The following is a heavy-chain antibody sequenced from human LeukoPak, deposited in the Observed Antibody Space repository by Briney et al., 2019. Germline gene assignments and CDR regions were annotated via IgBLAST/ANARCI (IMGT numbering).Heavy chain of an antibody. CDR3: AKDLYVYGSGSYLSSTDDY. Sequence: SVKVSCKASGGTFSSYAISWVRQAPGQGLEWMGRIIPILGIANYAQKFQGRVTITADKSTSTAYMELSSLRSEDTAVYYCAKDLYVYGSGSYLSSTDDYWGQGTLVTVSS. V-gene: IGHV1-69*04. CDR2: IIPILGIA. J-gene: IGHJ4*02. CDR1: GGTFSSYA. D-gene: IGHD3-10*01.